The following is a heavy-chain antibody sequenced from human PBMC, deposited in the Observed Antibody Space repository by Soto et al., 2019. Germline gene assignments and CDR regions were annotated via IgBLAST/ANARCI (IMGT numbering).Heavy chain of an antibody. CDR2: IGDSYR. Sequence: QVQLVESGGGLVKPGGTLRLSCAGSGIRLSESYINWIRLTPEKGLAWISYIGDSYRPYAASVRGRFTISRDNVQNSVSLEMTNLRVDDTAIYYCARRRAFGEVEAFDDWGPGTLVTVSS. V-gene: IGHV3-11*05. CDR1: GIRLSESY. J-gene: IGHJ3*01. CDR3: ARRRAFGEVEAFDD. D-gene: IGHD3-16*01.